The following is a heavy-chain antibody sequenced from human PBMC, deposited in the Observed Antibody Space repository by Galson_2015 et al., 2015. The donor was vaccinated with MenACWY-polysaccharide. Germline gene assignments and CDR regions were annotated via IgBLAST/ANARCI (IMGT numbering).Heavy chain of an antibody. V-gene: IGHV3-21*01. CDR1: GFTFSSYS. Sequence: SLRLSCAASGFTFSSYSMNRVRQAPGKGLEWVSSISSSSSYIYYADSVKGRFTISRDNAKNSLYLQMNSLRAEDTAVYYCARANFRGYCSSTSCCTPYGMDVWGQGTTVTVSS. J-gene: IGHJ6*02. CDR3: ARANFRGYCSSTSCCTPYGMDV. D-gene: IGHD2-2*02. CDR2: ISSSSSYI.